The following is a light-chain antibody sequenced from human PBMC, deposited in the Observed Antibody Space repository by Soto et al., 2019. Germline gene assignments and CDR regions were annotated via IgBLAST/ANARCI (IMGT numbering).Light chain of an antibody. CDR1: QTISSNN. V-gene: IGKV3-20*01. J-gene: IGKJ1*01. Sequence: EIVLTQSPGTLSVSPGERATLSCRASQTISSNNLAWYQQKPGQAPSLLIYDTSSRATGIPDRFSGSGSGTDFTLTISRVEPEDSAIYYCQQYGSWTFGQGTKVEI. CDR2: DTS. CDR3: QQYGSWT.